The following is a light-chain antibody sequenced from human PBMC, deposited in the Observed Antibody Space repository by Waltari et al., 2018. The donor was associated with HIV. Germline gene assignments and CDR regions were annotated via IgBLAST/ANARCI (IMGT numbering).Light chain of an antibody. Sequence: QSALTQPASVSGSPGQSITISCTGTHSEIGGYNSVSWYQQHPDKAPTLLIYDVSKRPAGTSNRFSGSKSGNTASLTISRLQTEYEADYYCNSYTSGSTLVFGTGTRVTV. J-gene: IGLJ1*01. CDR1: HSEIGGYNS. CDR3: NSYTSGSTLV. V-gene: IGLV2-14*03. CDR2: DVS.